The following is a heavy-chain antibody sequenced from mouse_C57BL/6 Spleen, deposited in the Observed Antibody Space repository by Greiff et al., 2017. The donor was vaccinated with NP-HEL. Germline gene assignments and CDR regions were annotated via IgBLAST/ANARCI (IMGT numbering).Heavy chain of an antibody. CDR3: ARYGRGYAMDY. J-gene: IGHJ4*01. CDR1: GYAFSSSW. Sequence: QVQLKESGPELVKPGASVKISCKASGYAFSSSWMNWVKQRPGKGLEWIGRIYPGDGDTNYNGKFKGKATLTADKSSSTAYMQLSSLTSEDSAVYFCARYGRGYAMDYWGQGTSVTVSS. V-gene: IGHV1-82*01. CDR2: IYPGDGDT. D-gene: IGHD1-1*02.